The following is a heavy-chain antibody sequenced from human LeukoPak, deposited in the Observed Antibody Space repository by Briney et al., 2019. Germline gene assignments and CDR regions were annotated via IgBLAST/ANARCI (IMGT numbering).Heavy chain of an antibody. Sequence: GGSLRLSCAASGFTLRRYWMSWVRQAPGKGLEWVAFIRYDGSNKYYADSVKGRFTISRDNSKNTLYLQMNSLRAEDTAVYYCAKDLHTPATNYYDSSGYYYRPVGFDYWGQGTLVTVSS. J-gene: IGHJ4*02. V-gene: IGHV3-30*02. D-gene: IGHD3-22*01. CDR2: IRYDGSNK. CDR3: AKDLHTPATNYYDSSGYYYRPVGFDY. CDR1: GFTLRRYW.